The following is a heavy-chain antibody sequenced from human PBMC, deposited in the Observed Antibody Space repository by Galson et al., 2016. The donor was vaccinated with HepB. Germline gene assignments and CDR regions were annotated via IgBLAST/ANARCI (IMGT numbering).Heavy chain of an antibody. Sequence: SLRLSCAASGFTFSSFAMGWVRQAPGKGLEWVSVIGSGGYDTHYADSVKGRFTISRDNSKNTLFLQMTSLRAEDTALYYCAERLVPAALGQGLDMWGQGTMVSVSS. CDR1: GFTFSSFA. CDR2: IGSGGYDT. V-gene: IGHV3-23*01. J-gene: IGHJ3*02. D-gene: IGHD2-2*01. CDR3: AERLVPAALGQGLDM.